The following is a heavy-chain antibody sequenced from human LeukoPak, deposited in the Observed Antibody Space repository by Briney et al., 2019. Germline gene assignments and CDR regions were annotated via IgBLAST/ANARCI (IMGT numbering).Heavy chain of an antibody. CDR3: ARVPSMIRGVVNYGMDV. CDR2: INPNSDDT. CDR1: GYSFTCYF. J-gene: IGHJ6*02. Sequence: AAVQVTCQTSGYSFTCYFMHWVRQAPGQGLAWMGWINPNSDDTKYAQRFPGRGTMTRDTSINTAYMELRRLTSDDTAVYFCARVPSMIRGVVNYGMDVWGQGTTVTVSS. D-gene: IGHD3-10*01. V-gene: IGHV1-2*02.